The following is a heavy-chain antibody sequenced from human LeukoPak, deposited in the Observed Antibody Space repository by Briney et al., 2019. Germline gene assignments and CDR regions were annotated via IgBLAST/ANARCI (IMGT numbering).Heavy chain of an antibody. CDR2: IRRKAYQGTT. CDR3: TRVQRISWYGGYYFDY. D-gene: IGHD6-13*01. CDR1: GFTFGDYA. V-gene: IGHV3-49*04. J-gene: IGHJ4*02. Sequence: GGSLRLSCTASGFTFGDYAMSWVRQASGKGLEWVGFIRRKAYQGTTEYAASVKGRFTISRDDSKSIAFLQMSSLKTEDTAVYYCTRVQRISWYGGYYFDYWGQGTLVTVSS.